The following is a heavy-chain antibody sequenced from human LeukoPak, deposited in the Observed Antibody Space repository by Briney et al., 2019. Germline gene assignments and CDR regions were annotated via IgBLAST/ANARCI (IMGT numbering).Heavy chain of an antibody. Sequence: SETLSLTCTVSVASIISSTFFWGWIRQPPGKGLEWIASISYSGTTYYTPSLSSRLTISVDTTKNQFALRLTSVTAADTATYFCARQRVRNWFDPWGQGALVTVSS. J-gene: IGHJ5*02. V-gene: IGHV4-39*01. CDR2: ISYSGTT. CDR1: VASIISSTFF. CDR3: ARQRVRNWFDP.